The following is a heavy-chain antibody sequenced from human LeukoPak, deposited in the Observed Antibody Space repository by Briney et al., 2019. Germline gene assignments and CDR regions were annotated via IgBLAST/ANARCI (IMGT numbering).Heavy chain of an antibody. Sequence: GGSLRLSCAASGFTFSSYWMHWVRQAPGKGLVWVSLINSDGSSITYADSVKGRFTISRGNAKNTLYLQMTSLRVEDTAVYYCAREGRVSGYDFDCWGQGTLVTVSS. CDR3: AREGRVSGYDFDC. D-gene: IGHD5-12*01. J-gene: IGHJ4*02. CDR2: INSDGSSI. CDR1: GFTFSSYW. V-gene: IGHV3-74*03.